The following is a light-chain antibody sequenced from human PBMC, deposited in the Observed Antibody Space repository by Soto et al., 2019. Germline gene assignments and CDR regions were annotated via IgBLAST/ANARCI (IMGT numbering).Light chain of an antibody. J-gene: IGLJ3*02. CDR3: CSYAGSTPGV. V-gene: IGLV2-23*02. Sequence: QSALTQPASVSGSPGQSITISCTGTSSDVGSYNIVSWYQQQPGQAPKLMIYEVSKRPSGVSNRFSGSKSGNTASLTISGLQAEDEADYYCCSYAGSTPGVFGGGTKLTVL. CDR2: EVS. CDR1: SSDVGSYNI.